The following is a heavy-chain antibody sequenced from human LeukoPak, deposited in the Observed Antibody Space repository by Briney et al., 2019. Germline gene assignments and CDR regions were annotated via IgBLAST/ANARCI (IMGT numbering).Heavy chain of an antibody. D-gene: IGHD4-11*01. CDR3: ARGGHFMTTSWFDP. CDR2: IYTSGST. CDR1: GGSISSYY. Sequence: PSETLSLTCTVSGGSISSYYWSWIRQPAGKGLEWIGRIYTSGSTNYNPSLKSRVTISVDRSKNQFSLKLSSVTAADTAVYYCARGGHFMTTSWFDPWGQGTLVTVSS. V-gene: IGHV4-4*07. J-gene: IGHJ5*02.